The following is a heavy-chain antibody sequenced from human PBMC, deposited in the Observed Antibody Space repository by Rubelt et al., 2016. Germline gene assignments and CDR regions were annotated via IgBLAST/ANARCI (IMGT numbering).Heavy chain of an antibody. CDR3: AKDRSSGYDYDDY. CDR2: ISGGGSNT. D-gene: IGHD5-12*01. J-gene: IGHJ4*02. Sequence: APGKGLEWVSSISGGGSNTYYADSVKGRFTISRDNSKNTLYLQMNSLRAEDTAVYYCAKDRSSGYDYDDYWGQGTLVTVSS. V-gene: IGHV3-23*01.